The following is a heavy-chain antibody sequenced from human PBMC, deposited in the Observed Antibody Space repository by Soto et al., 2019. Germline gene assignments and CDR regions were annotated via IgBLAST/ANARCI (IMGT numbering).Heavy chain of an antibody. CDR1: GGTFSSYA. CDR2: IIPIFGTA. V-gene: IGHV1-69*06. J-gene: IGHJ6*02. Sequence: SVKVSCKASGGTFSSYAISWVRQAPGQGLEWMGGIIPIFGTANYAQKFQGRVTIAADKSTSTAYMELSSLRSEDTAVYYCALARYYDTGHGMDVWGQGTTVTVSS. CDR3: ALARYYDTGHGMDV. D-gene: IGHD3-22*01.